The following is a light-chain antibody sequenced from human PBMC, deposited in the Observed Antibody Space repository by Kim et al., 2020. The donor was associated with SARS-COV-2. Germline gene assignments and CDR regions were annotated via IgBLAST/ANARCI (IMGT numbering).Light chain of an antibody. V-gene: IGKV1-33*01. CDR3: HQYDDFT. CDR2: DAS. Sequence: DIQMTQSPSSLSASVGDRVTITCRADQDSNNYLNWYQHTPGKVPKLLIYDASNLEKGVPSRFSGSGSGTHFTLTISGLQPEDVGTYYGHQYDDFTFGGGTKVDIK. J-gene: IGKJ4*01. CDR1: QDSNNY.